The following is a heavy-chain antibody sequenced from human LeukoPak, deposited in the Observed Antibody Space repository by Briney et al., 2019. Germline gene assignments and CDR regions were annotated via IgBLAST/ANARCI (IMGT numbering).Heavy chain of an antibody. Sequence: PGGSLRLSCAASGFIFSSYEMSWVRQAPGKGLEWVSLISWDGGSTYYADSVKGRFTISRDNSKNSLYLQMNSLRAEDTALYYCAKDSSGYYWDYWGQGTLVTVSS. CDR3: AKDSSGYYWDY. D-gene: IGHD3-22*01. CDR1: GFIFSSYE. CDR2: ISWDGGST. J-gene: IGHJ4*02. V-gene: IGHV3-43D*03.